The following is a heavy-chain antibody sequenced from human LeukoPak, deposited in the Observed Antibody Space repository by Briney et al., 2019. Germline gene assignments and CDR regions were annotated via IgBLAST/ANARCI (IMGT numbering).Heavy chain of an antibody. CDR3: ARVKRGYYQYYFDY. Sequence: GASVKVSCKASGGSFRTHSINWVRQAPGQGLEWVGGVIPSLDAVKYAQKFQGRVTITADKSTSTAYMELSSLRSEDTAVYYCARVKRGYYQYYFDYWGQGTLVTVSS. V-gene: IGHV1-69*08. D-gene: IGHD3-22*01. CDR1: GGSFRTHS. CDR2: VIPSLDAV. J-gene: IGHJ4*02.